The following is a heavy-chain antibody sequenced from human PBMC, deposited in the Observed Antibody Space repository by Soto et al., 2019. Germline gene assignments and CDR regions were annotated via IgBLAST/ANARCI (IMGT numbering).Heavy chain of an antibody. CDR2: IIPIFGTA. J-gene: IGHJ6*02. Sequence: QAQLEQSGGEVKKPGSSVKVSCKASRVAFSKFIVTWVRQAPGLGLEWVGGIIPIFGTANYAQKFQGRVTITADESTSTSYMEVNNLRSEDTAVYYCAKVRYSSPMGYYYGMDVWGQVTTVIVSS. CDR1: RVAFSKFI. CDR3: AKVRYSSPMGYYYGMDV. V-gene: IGHV1-69*01. D-gene: IGHD6-19*01.